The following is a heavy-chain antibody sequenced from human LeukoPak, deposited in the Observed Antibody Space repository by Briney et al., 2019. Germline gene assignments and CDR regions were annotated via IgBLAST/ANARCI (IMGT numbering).Heavy chain of an antibody. CDR1: GGTLNSHA. D-gene: IGHD2-15*01. Sequence: SVKVSCKASGGTLNSHAISWVRQAPGQGLEWMGGIIPIFGTANYAQKFQGGVTITADESTSTAYMELSSLRSEDTAVYYCASRYCSGGRCDSSYYYYYGMDVWGQGTTVTVSS. CDR2: IIPIFGTA. J-gene: IGHJ6*02. V-gene: IGHV1-69*13. CDR3: ASRYCSGGRCDSSYYYYYGMDV.